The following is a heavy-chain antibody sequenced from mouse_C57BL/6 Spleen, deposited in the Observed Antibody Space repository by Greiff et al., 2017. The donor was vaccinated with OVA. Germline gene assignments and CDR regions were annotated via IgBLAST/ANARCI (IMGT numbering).Heavy chain of an antibody. Sequence: VQLQQPGAELVKPGASVKMSCKASGYTFTSYWITWVKQRPGQGLEWIGDIYPGSGSTNYNEKFKSKATLTVDTSSSTAYMQLSSLTSEDSAVYYCAREGGKTGIYYDYVYYFDYWGQGTTLTVSS. CDR3: AREGGKTGIYYDYVYYFDY. CDR1: GYTFTSYW. CDR2: IYPGSGST. V-gene: IGHV1-55*01. J-gene: IGHJ2*01. D-gene: IGHD2-4*01.